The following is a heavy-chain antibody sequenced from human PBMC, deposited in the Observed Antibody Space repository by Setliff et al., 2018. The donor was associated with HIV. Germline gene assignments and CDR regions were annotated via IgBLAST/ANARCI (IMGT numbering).Heavy chain of an antibody. Sequence: ASVKVSCKTSGYTFTSYAISWVRQAPGQGLEWMGWISPYNGNTKYVQNLQGRVTMSTDTSTSTVYMELRSLRSDDTAVYYCARVPYRSAWFSGGHDAFDVWGQGTMVTV. J-gene: IGHJ3*01. D-gene: IGHD6-19*01. CDR1: GYTFTSYA. V-gene: IGHV1-18*01. CDR3: ARVPYRSAWFSGGHDAFDV. CDR2: ISPYNGNT.